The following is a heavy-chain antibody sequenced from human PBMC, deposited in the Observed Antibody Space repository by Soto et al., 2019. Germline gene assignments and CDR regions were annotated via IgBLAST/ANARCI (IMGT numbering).Heavy chain of an antibody. CDR2: VWYDGGNK. CDR3: VRAAGYSGNDYVYYYGMDV. D-gene: IGHD5-12*01. Sequence: QVQLVESGGGVVQPGRSLRLSCAASGFTFSSYGMHWVRQAPGKGLEWVALVWYDGGNKYYADPVKGRFTISRDNSKNTLYLQMNSLRDEDTAVYYCVRAAGYSGNDYVYYYGMDVWGQGTTVTVSS. V-gene: IGHV3-33*01. CDR1: GFTFSSYG. J-gene: IGHJ6*02.